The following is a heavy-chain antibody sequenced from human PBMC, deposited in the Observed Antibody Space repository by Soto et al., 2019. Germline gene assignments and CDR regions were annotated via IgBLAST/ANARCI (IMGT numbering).Heavy chain of an antibody. D-gene: IGHD3-10*01. CDR1: GYTFTSYG. CDR3: ARDRGEYYYGSGRYIPGYYYYYGMDV. Sequence: QVQLVQSGAEVKKPGASVKVSCKASGYTFTSYGISWVRQAPGQGLEWMGWISAYNGNTNYAQKLQGRDTMTTDTSTITAYMELRSLRSDDTAVYYCARDRGEYYYGSGRYIPGYYYYYGMDVWGQGTTVTVSS. CDR2: ISAYNGNT. V-gene: IGHV1-18*01. J-gene: IGHJ6*02.